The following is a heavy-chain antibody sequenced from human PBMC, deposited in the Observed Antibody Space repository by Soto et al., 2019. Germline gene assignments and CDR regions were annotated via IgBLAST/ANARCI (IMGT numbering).Heavy chain of an antibody. CDR2: INPNSGGT. CDR3: ARGDGNCSGGSCYSSYYYYYGMDV. V-gene: IGHV1-2*04. J-gene: IGHJ6*02. Sequence: ASVKVSCKASGYTFTGYYMHWVRQAPGQGLEWMGWINPNSGGTNYAQKFQGWVTMTRDTSISTAYMELSRLRSDDTAVYYCARGDGNCSGGSCYSSYYYYYGMDVWG. D-gene: IGHD2-15*01. CDR1: GYTFTGYY.